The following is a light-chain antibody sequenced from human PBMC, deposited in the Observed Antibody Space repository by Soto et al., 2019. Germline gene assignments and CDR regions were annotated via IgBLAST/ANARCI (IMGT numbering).Light chain of an antibody. Sequence: DIQMTQSPSSLSASVGDRVTITCRASQSNTSYLNWYQQKPGNAPKLLIYAASSLQSAVPPRFSGSGSATDVTLTISSLQREEVATDYCQQSYSTLALTFGGGTKVEIK. V-gene: IGKV1-39*01. CDR3: QQSYSTLALT. J-gene: IGKJ4*01. CDR1: QSNTSY. CDR2: AAS.